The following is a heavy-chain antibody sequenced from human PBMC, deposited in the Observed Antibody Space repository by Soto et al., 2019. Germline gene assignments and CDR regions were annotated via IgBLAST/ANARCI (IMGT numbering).Heavy chain of an antibody. D-gene: IGHD6-13*01. Sequence: SETLSLTCTVSSDSISSYYWSWIRQPPGKRLEWIGYISYSGSTDYNPSLKSRVTISGDTSKNQFSLKVSSVTAADTAVYYCARGTSWQLPFDYWGQGTMVTVYS. CDR3: ARGTSWQLPFDY. CDR2: ISYSGST. J-gene: IGHJ4*02. V-gene: IGHV4-59*01. CDR1: SDSISSYY.